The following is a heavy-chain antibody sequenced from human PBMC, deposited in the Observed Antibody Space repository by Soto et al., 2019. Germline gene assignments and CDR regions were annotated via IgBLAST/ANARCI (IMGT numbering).Heavy chain of an antibody. V-gene: IGHV4-34*01. J-gene: IGHJ4*02. D-gene: IGHD2-15*01. Sequence: QVQLQQWGAGLLKPSETLSLTCAVYGGSFSGYCWSWIRQPPGKGLEWIGEINHSGSTNYNPSLKSRVTISVDTSKNQFSLKLSSVTAADTAVYYCARGQSKKRAGYDYWGQGTLVTVSS. CDR2: INHSGST. CDR3: ARGQSKKRAGYDY. CDR1: GGSFSGYC.